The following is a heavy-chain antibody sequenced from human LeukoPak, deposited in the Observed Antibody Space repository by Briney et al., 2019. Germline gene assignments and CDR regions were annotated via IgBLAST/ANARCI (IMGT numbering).Heavy chain of an antibody. V-gene: IGHV1-69*05. CDR2: IIPILGTA. J-gene: IGHJ2*01. CDR3: AKDQGDYPSRYFDF. CDR1: GGTFSSYA. D-gene: IGHD4-17*01. Sequence: SVKVSCKASGGTFSSYAISWVRQAPGQGLKWMGGIIPILGTANYAQKFQGRVTITTDESTSTAYMELSSLRAEDTAAYYCAKDQGDYPSRYFDFWGRGTLVTVSS.